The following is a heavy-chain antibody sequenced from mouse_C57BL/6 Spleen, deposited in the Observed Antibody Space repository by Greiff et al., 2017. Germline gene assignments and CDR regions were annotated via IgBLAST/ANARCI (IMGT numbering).Heavy chain of an antibody. D-gene: IGHD4-1*01. CDR1: GYTFTSYW. Sequence: QVQLKQPGAELVRPGSSVKLSCKASGYTFTSYWMDWVKQRPGQGLEWIGNIYPSDSETHYNQKFKDKATLTVDKSSSTAYMQLSSLTSEDSAVYYCARKTGTGSWFAYWGQGTLVTVSA. V-gene: IGHV1-61*01. J-gene: IGHJ3*01. CDR3: ARKTGTGSWFAY. CDR2: IYPSDSET.